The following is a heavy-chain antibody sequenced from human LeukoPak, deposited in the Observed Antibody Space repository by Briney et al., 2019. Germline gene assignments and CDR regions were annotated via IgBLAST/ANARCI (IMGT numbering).Heavy chain of an antibody. D-gene: IGHD2-2*01. CDR2: ISSSSSYI. CDR3: ARDRDIVVVPAAAHDY. V-gene: IGHV3-21*01. CDR1: GFTFSSYS. J-gene: IGHJ4*02. Sequence: GGSLRLSCAASGFTFSSYSMNWVRQAPGKGLEWVSSISSSSSYIYYADSVKGRFTISRDNAKNSLYLQMNSLRAEDTAVYYCARDRDIVVVPAAAHDYWGQGTLVTVSS.